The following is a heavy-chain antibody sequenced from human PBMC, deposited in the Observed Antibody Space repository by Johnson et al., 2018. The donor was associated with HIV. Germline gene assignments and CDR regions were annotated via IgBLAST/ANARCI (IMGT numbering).Heavy chain of an antibody. CDR1: GFTFDDYG. CDR2: INWNGGST. V-gene: IGHV3-20*04. CDR3: ASRQYFSSFDI. J-gene: IGHJ3*02. Sequence: VQLVESGGGVVRPRGSLRLSCAASGFTFDDYGMSWVRQAPGKGLEWVSGINWNGGSTGYEDFVKGRFTISRDNSKNTLYLQMNSLGAEDTAVYYCASRQYFSSFDIWGQGTMVTVSS. D-gene: IGHD3-3*01.